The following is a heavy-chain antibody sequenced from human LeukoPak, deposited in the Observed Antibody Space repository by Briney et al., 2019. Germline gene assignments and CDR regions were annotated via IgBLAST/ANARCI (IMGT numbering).Heavy chain of an antibody. V-gene: IGHV5-51*01. Sequence: ASVKVSCKGSGYTFTTYWIGWVRQMPGKGLEWMGTIYPGDSDTRYSPSFQGQVTISADKSINTAYLQWSSLKASDTAMYYCERRLGTYQPVDSWGQGTLVTVSS. CDR1: GYTFTTYW. D-gene: IGHD7-27*01. CDR3: ERRLGTYQPVDS. J-gene: IGHJ4*02. CDR2: IYPGDSDT.